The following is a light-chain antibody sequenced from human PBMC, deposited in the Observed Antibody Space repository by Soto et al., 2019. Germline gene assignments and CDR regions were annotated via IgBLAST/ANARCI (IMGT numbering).Light chain of an antibody. CDR3: CSYAGSSTYYV. V-gene: IGLV2-23*01. J-gene: IGLJ1*01. CDR1: SSDVGSYNL. CDR2: EGS. Sequence: QSVLTQPASGSGAAVQSISISCTGTSSDVGSYNLVSWCQQHPGKAPKLMIYEGSKRPSGVPNRFSGSKSGNTASLTISGLQAEDEADYYCCSYAGSSTYYVFGTGTKVTVL.